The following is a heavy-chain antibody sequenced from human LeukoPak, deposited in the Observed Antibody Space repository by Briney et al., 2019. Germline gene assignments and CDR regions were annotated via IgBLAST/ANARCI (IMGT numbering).Heavy chain of an antibody. V-gene: IGHV3-23*01. CDR1: GFTFSSYA. CDR3: AKDFVRYNIQFDY. CDR2: ISGGGAGT. Sequence: GGSLRLSCAASGFTFSSYAMSWVRQAPGKGLEWVSSISGGGAGTYYADSVRGRFTISRDNSKNTLYLQMNSLRAEDTALYYCAKDFVRYNIQFDYWGQGALVTVSS. J-gene: IGHJ4*02. D-gene: IGHD1-1*01.